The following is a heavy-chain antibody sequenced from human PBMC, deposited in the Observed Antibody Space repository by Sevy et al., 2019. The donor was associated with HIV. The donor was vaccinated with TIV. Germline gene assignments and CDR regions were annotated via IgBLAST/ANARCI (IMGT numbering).Heavy chain of an antibody. J-gene: IGHJ5*02. D-gene: IGHD3-3*01. CDR2: IYYSGST. CDR3: ARHGSTPFFNWFDP. V-gene: IGHV4-39*01. Sequence: SETLSLTCTVSGGSISSSSYYWGWIRQPPGKGLEWIGSIYYSGSTYYNPSLKGRVTISVDTSKNQFSLKLSSVTAADTAVYYCARHGSTPFFNWFDPWGQGTLVTVSS. CDR1: GGSISSSSYY.